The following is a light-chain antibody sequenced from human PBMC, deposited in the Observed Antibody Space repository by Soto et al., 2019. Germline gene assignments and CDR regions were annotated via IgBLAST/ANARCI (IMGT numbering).Light chain of an antibody. V-gene: IGKV1-39*01. Sequence: DIQMTQSPSSLSASVGDRVTITCRASQSISNYLNWYQQKPGKAPKLLIYAASSLQSGVPSRFSGSGSGTDFTLTISSLQPEVFATYSCQQSYSTPWTFGQGTKV. J-gene: IGKJ1*01. CDR1: QSISNY. CDR3: QQSYSTPWT. CDR2: AAS.